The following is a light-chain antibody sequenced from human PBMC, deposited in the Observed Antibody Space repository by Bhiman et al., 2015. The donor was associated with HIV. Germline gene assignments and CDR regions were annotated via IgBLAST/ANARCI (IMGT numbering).Light chain of an antibody. J-gene: IGLJ1*01. V-gene: IGLV2-14*03. CDR3: SSLTSSITYV. Sequence: QSALTQPASLSGSPGQSITISCTGTSSDVGGYNYVSWFQQHPGKAPKLMIYDVSNRPSGVSNRFSGSKSGNTASLTISGLQAEDEADYYCSSLTSSITYVFGTGTNVTVL. CDR1: SSDVGGYNY. CDR2: DVS.